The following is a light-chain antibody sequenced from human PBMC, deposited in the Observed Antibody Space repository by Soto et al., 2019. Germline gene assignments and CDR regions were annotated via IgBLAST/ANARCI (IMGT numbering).Light chain of an antibody. CDR3: QQYSTSAMFT. CDR2: GAS. J-gene: IGKJ3*01. Sequence: EVVLTQSPGTLSLSPGERATLSCRASQSVSSDYLAWYQQRPGQAPRLLIYGASTRAAGIPDRFSGSGSGTDFTLTISRLEPEDFAVFYWQQYSTSAMFTLGPGTTVDIK. CDR1: QSVSSDY. V-gene: IGKV3-20*01.